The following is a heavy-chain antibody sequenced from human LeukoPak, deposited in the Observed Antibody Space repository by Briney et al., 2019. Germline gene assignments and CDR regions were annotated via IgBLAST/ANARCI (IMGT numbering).Heavy chain of an antibody. V-gene: IGHV3-73*01. J-gene: IGHJ4*02. CDR3: VKVFDRSGYYYGFDY. D-gene: IGHD3-22*01. CDR1: GFTFSGSA. CDR2: IRSKANSYAT. Sequence: GGSLRLSCAASGFTFSGSAMHWVRQASGKGLEWVGRIRSKANSYATAYAASVKGRFTISRDDSKNTLYLQMNSLRAEDTAVFYCVKVFDRSGYYYGFDYWGQGTLVTVSP.